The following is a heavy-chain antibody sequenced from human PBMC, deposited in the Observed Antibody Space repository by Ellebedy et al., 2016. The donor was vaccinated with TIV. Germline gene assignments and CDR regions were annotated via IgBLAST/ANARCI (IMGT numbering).Heavy chain of an antibody. V-gene: IGHV1-2*02. Sequence: ASVKVSXKASGYTFTGYYMHWVRQAPGQGLEWMGWINPNSGGTNYAQKFQGRVTMTRDTSISTAYMELSRLRSDDTAVYYCATGVGATYGVFDYWGQGTLVTVSS. CDR1: GYTFTGYY. CDR3: ATGVGATYGVFDY. J-gene: IGHJ4*02. CDR2: INPNSGGT. D-gene: IGHD1-26*01.